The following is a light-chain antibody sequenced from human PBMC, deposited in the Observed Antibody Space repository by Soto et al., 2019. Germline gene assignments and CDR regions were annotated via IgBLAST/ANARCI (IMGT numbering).Light chain of an antibody. CDR2: EVN. CDR3: SSHGGTSPYV. CDR1: ASDIGGYNF. J-gene: IGLJ1*01. V-gene: IGLV2-8*01. Sequence: QSALTQPPSASGSPGQSVAISCTGTASDIGGYNFVSWYQQHPGKTPKLMIYEVNKRPSGVPDRFSGSKSGNTASLTVSGLQAEDEADYYRSSHGGTSPYVFGTGTKLTVL.